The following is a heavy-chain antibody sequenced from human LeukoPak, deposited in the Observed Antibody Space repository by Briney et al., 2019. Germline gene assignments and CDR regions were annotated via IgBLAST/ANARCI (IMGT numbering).Heavy chain of an antibody. CDR1: GGSFSGYY. Sequence: SETLSLTCAVYGGSFSGYYWSWIRQPPGKGLEWIGEINHSGSTNYNPSLKSRVTISVDTSKNQFSLKLSSVTAADTAVYYCARAAALAARPNYNWFDPWGQGTLVTVSS. D-gene: IGHD6-6*01. CDR3: ARAAALAARPNYNWFDP. J-gene: IGHJ5*02. V-gene: IGHV4-34*01. CDR2: INHSGST.